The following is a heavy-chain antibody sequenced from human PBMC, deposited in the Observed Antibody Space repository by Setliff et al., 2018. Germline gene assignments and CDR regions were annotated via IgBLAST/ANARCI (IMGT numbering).Heavy chain of an antibody. D-gene: IGHD3-10*01. CDR2: IIPILGIA. CDR3: ARGTRVNGSGSYFYY. CDR1: GGTFSSYA. V-gene: IGHV1-69*10. Sequence: GASVKVSCKASGGTFSSYAISWVRQAPGQGLEWMGGIIPILGIANYAQKFQGRVTITADKSTSTAYMELSSLRSEDTAVYYCARGTRVNGSGSYFYYWGQGTLVTVPQ. J-gene: IGHJ4*02.